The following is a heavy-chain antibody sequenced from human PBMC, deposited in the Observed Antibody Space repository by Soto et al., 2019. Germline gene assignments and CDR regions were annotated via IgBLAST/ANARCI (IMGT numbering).Heavy chain of an antibody. CDR1: GFSFPPAW. CDR2: IYSGGAT. Sequence: EVQLVESDGGLVKPGGSLRLSWDPSGFSFPPAWFNWVRQAPGRGLEWVGRIYSGGATEYSAPVRGRFTISRDDSKSTLYLQMDSLEIGDTALYFCIWQSHFGGAWRWGQGTPVTVSS. CDR3: IWQSHFGGAWR. D-gene: IGHD3-3*01. V-gene: IGHV3-15*07. J-gene: IGHJ1*01.